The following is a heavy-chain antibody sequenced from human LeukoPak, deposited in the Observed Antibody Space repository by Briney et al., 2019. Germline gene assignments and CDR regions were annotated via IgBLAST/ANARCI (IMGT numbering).Heavy chain of an antibody. D-gene: IGHD3-9*01. CDR3: ARETYSNILTGTDY. J-gene: IGHJ4*02. Sequence: ASVKVSCKASGYTFTTYGLSWVRQAHGQGLEWLGWISTYDDNIKYAQSLQGRLTLTIDTSTSTAYMELRSLTSDDTAVYYCARETYSNILTGTDYWGPGTLVTVSS. V-gene: IGHV1-18*01. CDR2: ISTYDDNI. CDR1: GYTFTTYG.